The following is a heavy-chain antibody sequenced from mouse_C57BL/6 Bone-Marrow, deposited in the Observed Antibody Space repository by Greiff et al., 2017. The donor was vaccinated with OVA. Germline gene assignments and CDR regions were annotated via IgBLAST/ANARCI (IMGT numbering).Heavy chain of an antibody. CDR2: ISSGGSYT. CDR1: GFTFSSYG. Sequence: EVHLVESGGDLVKPGGSLKLSCAASGFTFSSYGMSWVRQTPDKRLEWVATISSGGSYTYYPDSVKGRFTISRDNAKNTLYLQMSSLKSEDTAMYYCARPFITTVVAPVDYWGQGTSVTVSS. D-gene: IGHD1-1*01. J-gene: IGHJ4*01. V-gene: IGHV5-6*01. CDR3: ARPFITTVVAPVDY.